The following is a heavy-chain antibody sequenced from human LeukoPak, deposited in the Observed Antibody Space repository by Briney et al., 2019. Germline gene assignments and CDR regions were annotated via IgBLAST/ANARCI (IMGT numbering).Heavy chain of an antibody. CDR2: ISSSRNFI. D-gene: IGHD4-17*01. J-gene: IGHJ3*02. Sequence: GGSLRLSCAASGFTFSSYSMNWVRQAPGKGLEWVSSISSSRNFIYYADSVKGRFTISRDNDKNSLYLQMNSLRAEATAVYYCARAISDYDASDIWGQGTMVTVSS. CDR1: GFTFSSYS. CDR3: ARAISDYDASDI. V-gene: IGHV3-21*01.